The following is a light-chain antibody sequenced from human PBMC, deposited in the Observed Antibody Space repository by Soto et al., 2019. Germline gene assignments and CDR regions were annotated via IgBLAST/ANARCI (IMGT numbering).Light chain of an antibody. J-gene: IGKJ5*01. CDR2: AAS. CDR1: QGISNF. CDR3: QKYSSVIT. Sequence: DIQMTQSPSSLSASVGDRVTITCWASQGISNFLAWYQQKPGKVPKLLISAASTLQSGVPSRFSGSRSGTDFTLTITSLQPEDVATYYCQKYSSVITFGQGTRLEIK. V-gene: IGKV1-27*01.